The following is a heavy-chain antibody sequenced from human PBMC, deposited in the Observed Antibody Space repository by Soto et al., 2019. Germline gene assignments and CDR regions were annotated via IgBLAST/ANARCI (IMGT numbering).Heavy chain of an antibody. J-gene: IGHJ4*02. CDR3: VSQPHRARPFES. V-gene: IGHV3-30*03. CDR1: GFTFNSHA. CDR2: VSSDGRSK. Sequence: QVQLVESGGGVVQPGRSLRLSCAASGFTFNSHALHWVRQAPGKGLEWVATVSSDGRSKFYPDSVKGRFTGSRNNSKNTLYLQINRLRGEDTAVYYCVSQPHRARPFESWGQGTLVNVSS.